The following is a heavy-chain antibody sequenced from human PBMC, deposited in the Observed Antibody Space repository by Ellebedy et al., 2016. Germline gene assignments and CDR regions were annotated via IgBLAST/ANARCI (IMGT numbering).Heavy chain of an antibody. CDR2: ISAYNGNT. J-gene: IGHJ3*02. CDR3: ARDRLVGGHDAFDI. V-gene: IGHV1-18*01. Sequence: ASVKVSCXASGYTFTSYGISWVRQAPGQGLEWMGWISAYNGNTNYAQKLQGRVTMTTDTSTSTAYMELRSLRSDDTAVYYCARDRLVGGHDAFDIWGQGTMVTVSS. CDR1: GYTFTSYG. D-gene: IGHD3-10*01.